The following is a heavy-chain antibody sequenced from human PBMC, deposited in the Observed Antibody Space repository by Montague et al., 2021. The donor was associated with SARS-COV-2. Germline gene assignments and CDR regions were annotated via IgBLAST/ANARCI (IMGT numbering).Heavy chain of an antibody. V-gene: IGHV4-59*08. D-gene: IGHD2-15*01. J-gene: IGHJ4*02. Sequence: SETLSLTCTVSGGSISSFYRSWFRQPPGKGLEWIGCISDSGSTNYNPSLTGRVTMSVDTSKNQFSLKVNSVTAADTAVYYCARHYSATLPAVYWGQGTLVTVSS. CDR3: ARHYSATLPAVY. CDR2: ISDSGST. CDR1: GGSISSFY.